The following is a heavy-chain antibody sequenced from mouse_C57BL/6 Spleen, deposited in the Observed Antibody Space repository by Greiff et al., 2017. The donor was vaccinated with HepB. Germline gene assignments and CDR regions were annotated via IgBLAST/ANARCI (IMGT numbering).Heavy chain of an antibody. D-gene: IGHD2-4*01. CDR2: IDPEDGDT. CDR3: ARDDYENCFDY. Sequence: EVQLQQSGAELVKPGASVKLSCTASGFNIKDYYMHWVKQRPEQGLEWIGRIDPEDGDTKYAAKFQGKATITADTSSNTAYLQLSSLTSEDTAVYYCARDDYENCFDYWGQGTTLTVSS. CDR1: GFNIKDYY. V-gene: IGHV14-2*01. J-gene: IGHJ2*01.